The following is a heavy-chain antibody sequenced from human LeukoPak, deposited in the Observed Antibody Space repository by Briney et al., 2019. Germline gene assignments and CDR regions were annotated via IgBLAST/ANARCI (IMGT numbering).Heavy chain of an antibody. V-gene: IGHV4-34*01. D-gene: IGHD3-9*01. CDR3: ARARNFDWFHTRGWFDP. Sequence: PSETLSLTCAVYGGSFSGYYWSWIRQPPGKGLEWIGETNHSGSTNYNPSLKSRVTISVDTSKNQFSLKLSSVTAADTAVYYCARARNFDWFHTRGWFDPWGQGTLVTVSS. CDR2: TNHSGST. CDR1: GGSFSGYY. J-gene: IGHJ5*02.